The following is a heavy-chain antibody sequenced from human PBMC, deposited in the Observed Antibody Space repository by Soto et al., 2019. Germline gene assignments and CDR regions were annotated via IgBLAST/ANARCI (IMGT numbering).Heavy chain of an antibody. CDR3: AKITRS. D-gene: IGHD3-16*01. CDR1: GLRLSSFA. J-gene: IGHJ4*02. V-gene: IGHV3-23*01. Sequence: GVSLRLSCAASGLRLSSFAMTWVRQAPGKGLEWISSVNGDGTATYYANSVKGRFTISRDTSKNTLYLQMDSLRAEDTAVYYCAKITRSWGQGTLVTVSS. CDR2: VNGDGTAT.